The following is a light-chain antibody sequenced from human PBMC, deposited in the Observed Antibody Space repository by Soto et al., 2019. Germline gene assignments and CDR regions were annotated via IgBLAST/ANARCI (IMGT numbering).Light chain of an antibody. J-gene: IGKJ5*01. Sequence: GTRGTITCRASQSISSWLAWYQQKPGKAPKFLIYGASTLQSGVPSRFTGSGSGTDFTLTVNSLQAEDFATYYCQQSYTSPTNFGQGTRLEIK. V-gene: IGKV1-39*01. CDR1: QSISSW. CDR3: QQSYTSPTN. CDR2: GAS.